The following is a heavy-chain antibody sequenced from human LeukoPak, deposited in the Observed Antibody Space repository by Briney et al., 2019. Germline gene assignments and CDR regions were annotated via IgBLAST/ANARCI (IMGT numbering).Heavy chain of an antibody. J-gene: IGHJ4*02. CDR1: GFTFSSYS. D-gene: IGHD2-2*01. CDR2: ISSSSSTI. V-gene: IGHV3-48*04. Sequence: TGGSLRLSCAASGFTFSSYSMNWVRQAPGQGLEWVSYISSSSSTIYYAASVKGRFTISRDNAKNSLYLQMNRLSAEDTAVYYCARGAAARYFDYWGQGTLVTVSS. CDR3: ARGAAARYFDY.